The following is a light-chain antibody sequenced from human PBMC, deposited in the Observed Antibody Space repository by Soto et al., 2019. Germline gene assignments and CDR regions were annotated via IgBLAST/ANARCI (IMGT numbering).Light chain of an antibody. CDR1: QSVSSY. V-gene: IGKV3-11*01. Sequence: EIVLTQSPATLSLSPGERATLSCRASQSVSSYFAWYQQKPGQAPRLLIYDASNRATGIPARFSGSRSGTDFTLTISSMEPEAFAVYYCQQYGSSLLTFGGGTKVEIK. CDR3: QQYGSSLLT. CDR2: DAS. J-gene: IGKJ4*01.